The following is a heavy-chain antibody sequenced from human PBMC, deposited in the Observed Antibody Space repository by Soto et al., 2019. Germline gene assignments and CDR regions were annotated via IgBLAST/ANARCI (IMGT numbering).Heavy chain of an antibody. V-gene: IGHV3-21*01. J-gene: IGHJ5*02. CDR2: ISSSSSYI. CDR1: GFTFSSYS. D-gene: IGHD5-12*01. CDR3: ASGLPLYNWFDP. Sequence: GESLKISCAASGFTFSSYSMNWVRQAPGKGLEWVSSISSSSSYIYYADSVKGRFTISRDNAKNSLYLQMNSLRAEDTAVYYCASGLPLYNWFDPWGQGTLVTVSS.